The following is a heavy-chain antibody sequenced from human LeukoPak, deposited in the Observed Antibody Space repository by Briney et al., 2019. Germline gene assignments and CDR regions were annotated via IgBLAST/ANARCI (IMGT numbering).Heavy chain of an antibody. CDR1: GYTFTGYY. J-gene: IGHJ6*02. CDR2: INPNSGGT. Sequence: ASVKVSCKASGYTFTGYYMHWVRQAPGQGLEWMGWINPNSGGTNYAQKFQGRVTMTRDTSISTAYMELSRLRSDDTAVYYCARDASVGIVATKPYGMDVWGQGTTVTVSS. D-gene: IGHD5-12*01. V-gene: IGHV1-2*02. CDR3: ARDASVGIVATKPYGMDV.